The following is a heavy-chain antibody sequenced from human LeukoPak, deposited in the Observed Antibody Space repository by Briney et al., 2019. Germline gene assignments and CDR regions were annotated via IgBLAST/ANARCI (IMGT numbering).Heavy chain of an antibody. V-gene: IGHV3-21*01. J-gene: IGHJ4*02. CDR2: ISRGSGHT. D-gene: IGHD5-24*01. Sequence: PGGSLRLSCAASRFTSSNYSMNWVRQAPGKGLEWVSSISRGSGHTYYADSVKGRFTISRDNARNSLYLQMNSLRAEDTAIYYCARVDADLDYWGQGTLVTVSS. CDR1: RFTSSNYS. CDR3: ARVDADLDY.